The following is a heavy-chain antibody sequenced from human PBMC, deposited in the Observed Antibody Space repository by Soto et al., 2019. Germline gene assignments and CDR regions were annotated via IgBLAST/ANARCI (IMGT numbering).Heavy chain of an antibody. CDR1: GGSISSGGYY. V-gene: IGHV4-31*03. CDR2: IYYSGST. D-gene: IGHD2-2*02. CDR3: ARDREYCSSTSCYRDFDY. J-gene: IGHJ4*02. Sequence: QVQLQESGPGLVKTSQTLSLTCIVSGGSISSGGYYWSWIRQHPGKGLEWIGNIYYSGSTYYNPSLKCRITISVDTSKNQFSLKLSSVTAADTAVYYCARDREYCSSTSCYRDFDYWGQGTLVTVSS.